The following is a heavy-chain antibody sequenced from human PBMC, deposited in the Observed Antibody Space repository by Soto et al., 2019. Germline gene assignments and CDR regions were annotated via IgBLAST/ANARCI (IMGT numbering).Heavy chain of an antibody. V-gene: IGHV1-69*12. Sequence: QVQLVQSGAEVKKPGSSVKVSCKASGGTFSSYAISWVRQAPGQGLEWMGGIIPVFGTANYAPKFQGRVTITADESTSTAYMELSSLRSEDTAVYYCARQVAARHWFDPWGQGTLVTVSS. J-gene: IGHJ5*02. D-gene: IGHD2-15*01. CDR3: ARQVAARHWFDP. CDR2: IIPVFGTA. CDR1: GGTFSSYA.